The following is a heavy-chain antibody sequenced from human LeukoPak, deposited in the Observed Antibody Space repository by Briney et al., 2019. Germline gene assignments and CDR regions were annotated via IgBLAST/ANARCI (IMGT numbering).Heavy chain of an antibody. CDR1: GFTFSSYS. Sequence: GGSLRLSCAASGFTFSSYSMNWVRQAPGKGLEWVSSISSSSSYIYYADSVKGRFTISRDNAKNSLYLQMNSLRAEDTAVYYCAREIGYGAAAGGSYYGMDVWGQGTTVTVSS. V-gene: IGHV3-21*01. CDR2: ISSSSSYI. J-gene: IGHJ6*02. D-gene: IGHD6-13*01. CDR3: AREIGYGAAAGGSYYGMDV.